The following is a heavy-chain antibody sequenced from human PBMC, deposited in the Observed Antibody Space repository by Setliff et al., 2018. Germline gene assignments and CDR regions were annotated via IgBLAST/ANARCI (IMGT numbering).Heavy chain of an antibody. Sequence: PSETLSLTCAVYDGSFSDYYWSWIRQPPGKGLEWIGEINHYGSTKYKSSLKSRVTISVDTSKNQFSLKLNSVTAADTAVYYCARVLCIGGACYSFYFEYWGQGELVTVSS. V-gene: IGHV4-34*01. J-gene: IGHJ4*02. D-gene: IGHD2-8*02. CDR1: DGSFSDYY. CDR3: ARVLCIGGACYSFYFEY. CDR2: INHYGST.